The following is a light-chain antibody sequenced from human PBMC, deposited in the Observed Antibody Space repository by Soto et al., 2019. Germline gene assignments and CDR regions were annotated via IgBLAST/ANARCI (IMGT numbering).Light chain of an antibody. J-gene: IGKJ2*03. V-gene: IGKV3-20*01. Sequence: EIVLTQSPGTLSLSPGERATLSCRASQSVSSIYLAWYQQKPRQAPRLLIYGASSRATGIPDRFSGSGSETDFSLTISRLEPEDFSVSYCQQYGSSPSSFGQGTKLEIK. CDR3: QQYGSSPSS. CDR2: GAS. CDR1: QSVSSIY.